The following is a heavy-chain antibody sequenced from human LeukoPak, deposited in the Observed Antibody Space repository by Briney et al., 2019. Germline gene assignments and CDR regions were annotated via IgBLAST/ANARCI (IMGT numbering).Heavy chain of an antibody. V-gene: IGHV3-74*01. CDR2: ISSDGSST. J-gene: IGHJ4*02. D-gene: IGHD6-19*01. Sequence: PGGSLRLSCAASGFTFSSYWMHWVRQAPGKGLLWVSRISSDGSSTTYADSVKGRFTISRDNAKNTQYLQMNSLRAEDTAVYYCARAAVAGDFDYWGRGTLVTVSS. CDR1: GFTFSSYW. CDR3: ARAAVAGDFDY.